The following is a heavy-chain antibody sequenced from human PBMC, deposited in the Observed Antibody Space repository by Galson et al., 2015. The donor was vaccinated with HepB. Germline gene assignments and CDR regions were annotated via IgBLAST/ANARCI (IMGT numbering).Heavy chain of an antibody. CDR3: VVSGGWDGFDY. CDR1: GFTFTNYW. V-gene: IGHV3-7*03. CDR2: IKQDGSQK. J-gene: IGHJ4*02. D-gene: IGHD1-26*01. Sequence: SLRLSCAASGFTFTNYWMTWVRQAPGKGLEWVANIKQDGSQKNYVDSVKGRFTISRDNAKNSLYLQMNSLRAEDTAVYYCVVSGGWDGFDYWGQGTRVSVSS.